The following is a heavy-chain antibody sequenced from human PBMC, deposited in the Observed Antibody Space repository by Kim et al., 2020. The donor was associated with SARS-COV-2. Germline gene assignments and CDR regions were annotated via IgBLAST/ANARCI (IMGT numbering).Heavy chain of an antibody. CDR2: IIPIFGTA. CDR3: ARDWGGSSSSEEGYFDY. CDR1: GGTFSSYA. V-gene: IGHV1-69*13. Sequence: SVKVSCKASGGTFSSYAISWVRQAPGQGLECMGGIIPIFGTANYAQKFQGRVTITADESTSTAYMELSSLRSEDTAVYYCARDWGGSSSSEEGYFDYWGQGTLVTVSS. J-gene: IGHJ4*02. D-gene: IGHD6-6*01.